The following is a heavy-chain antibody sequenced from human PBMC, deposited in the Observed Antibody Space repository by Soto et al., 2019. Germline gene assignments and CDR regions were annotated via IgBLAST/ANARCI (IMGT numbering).Heavy chain of an antibody. CDR1: GVSVSSGWFY. J-gene: IGHJ4*02. D-gene: IGHD4-17*01. Sequence: QVQLQESGPGLVKPSETLSLTCSVSGVSVSSGWFYWAWIRQPPRKGLEWIGFGSNSGTTNYKPSLKSRVTSSVDTSRSQISLKVNSLTAADTAVYYCARGATVTQYDYWGQGTQVTVSS. CDR2: GSNSGTT. CDR3: ARGATVTQYDY. V-gene: IGHV4-61*01.